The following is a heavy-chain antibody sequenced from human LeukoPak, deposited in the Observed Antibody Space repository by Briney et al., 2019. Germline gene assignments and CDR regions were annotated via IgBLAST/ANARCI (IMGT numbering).Heavy chain of an antibody. V-gene: IGHV4-34*01. J-gene: IGHJ6*02. CDR3: ARGDYYYGMDG. CDR2: INHSGST. Sequence: SETLSLTCAVHGGSSSGYYWSWIRQPPGKGLEWIGEINHSGSTNYNPSLKIRVTISVDTSKNQFSLKLSSVTAADTAVYYCARGDYYYGMDGWGQGTTVTVSS. CDR1: GGSSSGYY.